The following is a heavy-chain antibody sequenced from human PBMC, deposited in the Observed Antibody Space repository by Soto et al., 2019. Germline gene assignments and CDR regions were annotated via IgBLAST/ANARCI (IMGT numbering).Heavy chain of an antibody. V-gene: IGHV3-48*02. CDR1: GFTFSLYS. Sequence: EVQLVESGGGLVQPGGSLRLSCAASGFTFSLYSMSWVRQAPGKGLEWVSYISRSSTGIHYADSVKGRFTIPRDDVTNSRHLQMNSLRDGDTAVYYCARAVTWGLDVWGQGTTVSISS. D-gene: IGHD3-10*01. CDR2: ISRSSTGI. J-gene: IGHJ6*01. CDR3: ARAVTWGLDV.